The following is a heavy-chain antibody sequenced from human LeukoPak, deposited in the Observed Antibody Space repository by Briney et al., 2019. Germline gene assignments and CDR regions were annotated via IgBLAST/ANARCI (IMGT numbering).Heavy chain of an antibody. D-gene: IGHD3-10*01. CDR2: ISAYNGNT. V-gene: IGHV1-18*01. CDR1: GGTFSSYA. Sequence: GSSVKVSCKASGGTFSSYAISWVRQAPGQGLEWMGWISAYNGNTNYAQKLQGRVTMTTDTSTSTAYMELRSLRSDDTAVYYCARDVLLWFGELPLQYWGQGTLVTVSS. CDR3: ARDVLLWFGELPLQY. J-gene: IGHJ4*02.